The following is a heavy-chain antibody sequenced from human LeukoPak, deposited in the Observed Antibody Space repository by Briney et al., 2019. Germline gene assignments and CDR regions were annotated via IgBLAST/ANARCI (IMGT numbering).Heavy chain of an antibody. V-gene: IGHV1-8*01. J-gene: IGHJ4*02. D-gene: IGHD3-16*02. CDR3: ARLGYYDYFWGISRYTDLDY. Sequence: ASVKVSCKASGHTFTSYDINWVRQAPGQGLEWMGWMNPNSGNTGYAQKFQGRVTMTRNTSIGTAYMELSSLRSEDTAVYYFARLGYYDYFWGISRYTDLDYWGQGPLVTVSS. CDR1: GHTFTSYD. CDR2: MNPNSGNT.